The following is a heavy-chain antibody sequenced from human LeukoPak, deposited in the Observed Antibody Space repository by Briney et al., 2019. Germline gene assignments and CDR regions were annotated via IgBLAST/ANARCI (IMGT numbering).Heavy chain of an antibody. V-gene: IGHV3-48*03. CDR2: ISSSGSTI. J-gene: IGHJ4*02. Sequence: GGSLRLSCADSGFAFSSYEMNWVRQAPGKGLEWVSYISSSGSTIYYADSVKSRFTISRDNAKNSLYLQMNSLRDEDTAVYSCAKDGIRDGLYFDRWGQGTLVTVSS. CDR3: AKDGIRDGLYFDR. CDR1: GFAFSSYE. D-gene: IGHD5-24*01.